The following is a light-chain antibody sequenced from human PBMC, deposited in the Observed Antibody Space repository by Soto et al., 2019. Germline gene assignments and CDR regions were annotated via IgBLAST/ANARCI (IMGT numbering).Light chain of an antibody. CDR1: SLPKQY. Sequence: SYELTQPPSMSVSPGQTARIPCSGDSLPKQYAFWYQQKAGRAPLLVMYKDTQRPSGIPERFSGSSSGTTASLTISGVQAEDEADYYCQSADDTSPYLFGGGTKLTVL. V-gene: IGLV3-25*02. CDR2: KDT. CDR3: QSADDTSPYL. J-gene: IGLJ2*01.